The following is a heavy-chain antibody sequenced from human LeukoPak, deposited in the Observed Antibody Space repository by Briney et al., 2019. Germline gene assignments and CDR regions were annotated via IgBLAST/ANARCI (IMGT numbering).Heavy chain of an antibody. Sequence: GGSLRLSCAASGFTFSTHWMAWVRQAPGKGLEWVANIKQDGSQKFYLDSVKGRFTISRDNAKNSLYLQMNSLRAEDTALYYCARDYLYCYDDCSPFDYWGQGILVTVSS. J-gene: IGHJ4*02. CDR2: IKQDGSQK. CDR1: GFTFSTHW. D-gene: IGHD2-21*02. V-gene: IGHV3-7*01. CDR3: ARDYLYCYDDCSPFDY.